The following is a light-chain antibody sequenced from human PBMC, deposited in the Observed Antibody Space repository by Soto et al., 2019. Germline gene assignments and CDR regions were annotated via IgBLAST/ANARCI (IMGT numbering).Light chain of an antibody. CDR3: QHYDHLPPLS. Sequence: DIQMTQSPSSLSASVGDRVTITCQASQDIKNYLNWYQQKPGKAPNLLIYDASNLKTGVPSRFSRSGSGTHFTFTISSLQPEDIATYYCQHYDHLPPLSSGGGTKVEIK. J-gene: IGKJ4*01. CDR2: DAS. V-gene: IGKV1-33*01. CDR1: QDIKNY.